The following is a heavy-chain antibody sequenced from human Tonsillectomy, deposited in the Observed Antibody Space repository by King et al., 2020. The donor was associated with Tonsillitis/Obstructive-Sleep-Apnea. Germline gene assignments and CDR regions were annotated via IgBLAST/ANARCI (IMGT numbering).Heavy chain of an antibody. Sequence: VQLVESGGGLVKPGGSLRLSCAASGFTFSDYYMSWIRQAPGKGLEWVSYISSSSSYTNYADSVKGRFTISRDNAKNSLYLQMNSLRAEDTAVYYCARVGYFWGGYYLGNKNFDYWGQGTLVTFPS. V-gene: IGHV3-11*05. CDR2: ISSSSSYT. D-gene: IGHD3-3*01. J-gene: IGHJ4*02. CDR3: ARVGYFWGGYYLGNKNFDY. CDR1: GFTFSDYY.